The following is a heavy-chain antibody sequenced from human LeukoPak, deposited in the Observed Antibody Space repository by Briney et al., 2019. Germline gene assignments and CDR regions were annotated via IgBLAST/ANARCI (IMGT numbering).Heavy chain of an antibody. V-gene: IGHV1-18*01. CDR3: ARETRGGYSAWFEDY. Sequence: ASVKVSCKASGYTFTSYGISWVRQAPGQGLEWMGWISAYNGNTNYAQKLQGRATMTTDTSTSTAYMELRSLRSDDTAVYYCARETRGGYSAWFEDYWGQGTLVTVSS. J-gene: IGHJ4*02. D-gene: IGHD5-18*01. CDR1: GYTFTSYG. CDR2: ISAYNGNT.